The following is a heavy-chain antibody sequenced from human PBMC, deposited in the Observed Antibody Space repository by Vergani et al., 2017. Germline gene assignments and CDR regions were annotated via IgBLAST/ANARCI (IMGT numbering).Heavy chain of an antibody. CDR1: GYTLTELS. J-gene: IGHJ4*02. Sequence: QVQLVQSGAEVKKPGASVKVSCKVSGYTLTELSMHWVRQAPGKGLEWMGWINPNSGGTNYAQKFQGRVTMTRDTSISTAYMELSRLRSADTAVYYCARARSMTTVTTFDYWGQGTLVTVSS. V-gene: IGHV1-2*02. CDR3: ARARSMTTVTTFDY. CDR2: INPNSGGT. D-gene: IGHD4-17*01.